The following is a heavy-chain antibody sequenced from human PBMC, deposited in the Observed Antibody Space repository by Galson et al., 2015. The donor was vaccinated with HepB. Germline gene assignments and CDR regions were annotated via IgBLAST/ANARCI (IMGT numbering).Heavy chain of an antibody. CDR2: ISYDGSNK. CDR3: ARDPYSSSWYHWGADWFDP. V-gene: IGHV3-30*04. CDR1: GFTFSSYA. J-gene: IGHJ5*02. Sequence: SLRLSCAASGFTFSSYAMHWVRQAPGKGLEWVAVISYDGSNKYYADSVKGRFTVSRDNSKNTLYLQMNSLRAEDTAVYYCARDPYSSSWYHWGADWFDPWGQGTLVTVSS. D-gene: IGHD6-13*01.